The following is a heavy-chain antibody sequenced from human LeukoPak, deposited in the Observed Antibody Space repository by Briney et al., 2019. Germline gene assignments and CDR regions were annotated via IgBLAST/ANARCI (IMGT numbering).Heavy chain of an antibody. CDR2: IYYSGST. CDR1: GGSISSGGYY. Sequence: SQTLSLTCTVSGGSISSGGYYWSWIRQHPGKGLEWIGYIYYSGSTYYNPSLKSRVTISVDTSKNQFSLKPSSVTAADTAVYYCARAPYDILTGYLRGFDYWGQGTLVTVSS. D-gene: IGHD3-9*01. CDR3: ARAPYDILTGYLRGFDY. V-gene: IGHV4-31*03. J-gene: IGHJ4*02.